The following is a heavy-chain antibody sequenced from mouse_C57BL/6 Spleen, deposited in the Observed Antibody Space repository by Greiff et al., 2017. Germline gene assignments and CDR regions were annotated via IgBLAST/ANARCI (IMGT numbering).Heavy chain of an antibody. Sequence: QVQLQQPGTELVKPGASVKLSCKASGYTFTSYWMHWVKQRPGQGLEWIGNINPSNGGTNYNEKFKSKATLTVDKSSSTAYMQLSSLTSEDSAVYYCARGEGNYYGSSWFAYWGQGTLVTVSA. J-gene: IGHJ3*01. CDR1: GYTFTSYW. V-gene: IGHV1-53*01. D-gene: IGHD1-1*01. CDR2: INPSNGGT. CDR3: ARGEGNYYGSSWFAY.